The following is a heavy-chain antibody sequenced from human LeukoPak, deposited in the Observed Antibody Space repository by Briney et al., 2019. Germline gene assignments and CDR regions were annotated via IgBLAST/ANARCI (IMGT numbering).Heavy chain of an antibody. CDR1: GYTFTNFG. Sequence: ASVKVSCKASGYTFTNFGISWVRQAPGQGLEWMGWMNPDSGNTGYAQQFQGRVTMTRNTSISTAYMELSSLRSEDTAVYYCARGQIVYSFDRSGYFDYWGQGNLVTVSS. J-gene: IGHJ4*02. V-gene: IGHV1-8*02. D-gene: IGHD3-22*01. CDR2: MNPDSGNT. CDR3: ARGQIVYSFDRSGYFDY.